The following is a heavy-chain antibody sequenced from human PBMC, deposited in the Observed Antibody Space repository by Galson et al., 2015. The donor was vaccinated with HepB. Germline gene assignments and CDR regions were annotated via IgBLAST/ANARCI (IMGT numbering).Heavy chain of an antibody. CDR1: GFTFSSYS. D-gene: IGHD5-18*01. J-gene: IGHJ4*02. Sequence: SLRLSCAASGFTFSSYSMNWVRQAPGKGLEWVSSISSSSSYIYYADSVKGRFTTSRDNAKNSLYLQMNSLRAEDTAVYYCARDPPDTAMVSFDYWGQGTLVTVSS. CDR2: ISSSSSYI. V-gene: IGHV3-21*01. CDR3: ARDPPDTAMVSFDY.